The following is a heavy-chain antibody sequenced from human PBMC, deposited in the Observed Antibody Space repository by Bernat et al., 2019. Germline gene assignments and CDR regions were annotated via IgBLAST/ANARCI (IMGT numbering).Heavy chain of an antibody. CDR1: GGSISSSSYY. D-gene: IGHD6-13*01. CDR2: IYYSGST. J-gene: IGHJ4*02. CDR3: AKHVRLSRAAAHFDY. V-gene: IGHV4-39*01. Sequence: QLQLQESGPGLVKPSETLSLTCTVSGGSISSSSYYWGWIRQPPGKGLEWIGSIYYSGSTYYNPSLKSRVTISVDTSKNQFSLKLSSVTAADTAVYYCAKHVRLSRAAAHFDYWGQGTLVTVSS.